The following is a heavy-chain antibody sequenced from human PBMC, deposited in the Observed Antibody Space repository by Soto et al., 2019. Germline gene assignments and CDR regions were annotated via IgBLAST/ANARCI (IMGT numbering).Heavy chain of an antibody. CDR1: GFTVTNNH. J-gene: IGHJ4*02. V-gene: IGHV3-53*01. Sequence: PGGALRLSCAGSGFTVTNNHMSWVRQPPGKGLEWVSLFYSGGITSYADSVRGRFTISRDNSKNTLFLQMNSLRAEDTAVYYCAKTIISAYHYYDYSGQRTLVPVSS. CDR2: FYSGGIT. CDR3: AKTIISAYHYYDY. D-gene: IGHD6-25*01.